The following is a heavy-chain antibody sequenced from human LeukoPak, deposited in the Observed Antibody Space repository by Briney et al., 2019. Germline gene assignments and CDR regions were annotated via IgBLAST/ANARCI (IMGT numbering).Heavy chain of an antibody. CDR1: GYTFSNYY. CDR2: INPGGGST. CDR3: ATTTVVTPGPDDVFGV. D-gene: IGHD4-23*01. Sequence: ASVKVSCKASGYTFSNYYMHWVRQAPGQGLEWMGIINPGGGSTTYAQKFQGRVTMTRDTSTSTVYMELSSLRSVDTAVYYCATTTVVTPGPDDVFGVWGPGTMVTVSS. V-gene: IGHV1-46*01. J-gene: IGHJ3*01.